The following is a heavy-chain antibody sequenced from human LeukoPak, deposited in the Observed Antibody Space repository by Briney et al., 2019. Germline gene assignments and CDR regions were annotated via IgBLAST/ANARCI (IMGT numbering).Heavy chain of an antibody. V-gene: IGHV1-2*02. CDR1: GYTFTCYY. CDR3: ATAGGYCSGGSCEYYFAY. Sequence: ASVKVSRTASGYTFTCYYMHWVRQAPGQGLEWMGWINPNSGGTNYAQKFQGTVTMTRHTSISTAYMELSRLRSDDTAVYYCATAGGYCSGGSCEYYFAYWGQGTLVTVSS. D-gene: IGHD2-15*01. J-gene: IGHJ4*02. CDR2: INPNSGGT.